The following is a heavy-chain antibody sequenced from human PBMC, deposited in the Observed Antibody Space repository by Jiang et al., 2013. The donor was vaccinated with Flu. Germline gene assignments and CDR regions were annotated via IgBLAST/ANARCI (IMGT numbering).Heavy chain of an antibody. Sequence: GAEVKKPGASVKVSCKTSGYTFTNHYAHWVRQAPGQGLEWMGIIDPNGGGTGCAQKFQGRVTMTRDTSTSTLYMELSSLRPEDTAVYYCARGGATYGLDAPDIWGQGTMVIVSS. D-gene: IGHD3-10*01. CDR1: GYTFTNHY. CDR2: IDPNGGGT. CDR3: ARGGATYGLDAPDI. J-gene: IGHJ3*02. V-gene: IGHV1-46*01.